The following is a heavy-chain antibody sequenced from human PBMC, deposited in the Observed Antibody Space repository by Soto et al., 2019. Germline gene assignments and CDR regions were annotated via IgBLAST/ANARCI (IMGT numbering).Heavy chain of an antibody. CDR1: GYTFSSHA. D-gene: IGHD6-19*01. Sequence: ASVKVSCKASGYTFSSHAMHWVRQAPGQRLEWMGWINAGNGNTKYSQKFQGRVTITRDTSASTAYMELSSLRSEDTAVYYCARGYGNGWYSEFDYWGQGALVTVSS. J-gene: IGHJ4*02. V-gene: IGHV1-3*01. CDR3: ARGYGNGWYSEFDY. CDR2: INAGNGNT.